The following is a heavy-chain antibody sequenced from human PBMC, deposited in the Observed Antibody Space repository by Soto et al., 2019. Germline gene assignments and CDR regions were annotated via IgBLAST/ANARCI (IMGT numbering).Heavy chain of an antibody. CDR2: LVGSGGST. D-gene: IGHD3-22*01. CDR3: AKGHVHSYDYDDFDI. Sequence: PGGSLRLSCAASGFTFSRYAMSWVRQAPGKGLEWVSTLVGSGGSTYYADSVKGRFTISRDNSKNTLYLQMNSLRAEDTAVYYCAKGHVHSYDYDDFDIWGQGTRVTVSS. V-gene: IGHV3-23*01. CDR1: GFTFSRYA. J-gene: IGHJ3*02.